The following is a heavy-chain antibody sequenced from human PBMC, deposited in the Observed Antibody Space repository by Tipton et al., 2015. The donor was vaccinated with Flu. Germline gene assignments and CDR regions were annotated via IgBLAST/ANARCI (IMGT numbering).Heavy chain of an antibody. CDR2: IYPSGTT. V-gene: IGHV4-39*01. CDR3: ARLSYYDVDLKNFYFDY. D-gene: IGHD1-26*01. J-gene: IGHJ4*02. CDR1: GGSVRSTNYF. Sequence: TLSLTCTVSGGSVRSTNYFCAWIRQPPGKRLELIGSIYPSGTTYYNPSLKSRVTISVDTSKSQFSLMLRSVTAADTAVYFCARLSYYDVDLKNFYFDYWGQGALVTVPS.